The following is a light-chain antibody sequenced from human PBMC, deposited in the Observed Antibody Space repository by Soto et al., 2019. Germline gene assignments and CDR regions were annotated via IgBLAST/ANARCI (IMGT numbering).Light chain of an antibody. Sequence: QAVVTQEPSFSVSPGGTVTLTCGLSSGSVSTNSYPSWYQQTPGQAPRTLIYSTNTRSSGVPDRFSGSILGNKAALTITGAQADDESNYYCVLYMGRGIVVFGGGTKVTVL. V-gene: IGLV8-61*01. J-gene: IGLJ3*02. CDR1: SGSVSTNSY. CDR2: STN. CDR3: VLYMGRGIVV.